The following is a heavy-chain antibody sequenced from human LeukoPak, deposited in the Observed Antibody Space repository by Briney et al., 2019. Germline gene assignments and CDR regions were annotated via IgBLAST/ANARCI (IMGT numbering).Heavy chain of an antibody. D-gene: IGHD6-13*01. CDR1: GGTFSSYA. V-gene: IGHV1-69*06. Sequence: ASVKVSCKASGGTFSSYAISWVRQAPGQGLEWMGGIVPIFGTANYAQKFQGRVTITADKSTSTAYMELSSLRSEDTAVYYCARALSGYSSSWYRNYFDYWGQGTLVTVSS. CDR2: IVPIFGTA. CDR3: ARALSGYSSSWYRNYFDY. J-gene: IGHJ4*02.